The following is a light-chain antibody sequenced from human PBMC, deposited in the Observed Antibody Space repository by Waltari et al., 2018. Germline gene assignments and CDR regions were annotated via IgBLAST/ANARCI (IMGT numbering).Light chain of an antibody. Sequence: SYELTQPPSVSVSPGQTARITCPGAALPKQYAYWYQQKPGQAPLLVIYKDSERPSGIPEQFSGSSSGTTVTLTISGVQAEDEADYYCQSADSSGTFVVFGGGTKLTVL. J-gene: IGLJ2*01. CDR1: ALPKQY. CDR3: QSADSSGTFVV. V-gene: IGLV3-25*03. CDR2: KDS.